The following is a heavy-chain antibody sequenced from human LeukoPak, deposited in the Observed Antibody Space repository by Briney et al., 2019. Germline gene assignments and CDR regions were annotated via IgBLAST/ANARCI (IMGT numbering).Heavy chain of an antibody. J-gene: IGHJ4*02. CDR1: GYSFSDYA. D-gene: IGHD4-17*01. Sequence: GASVKVSCKASGYSFSDYAIHWVRQAPGQRLEWMGWINAGNGKTKYSQNFQGRVTITMDRSASTAYMELSSLRSEDTSVYYCARGRWTATETTYYLDYWGQGTLVTVSS. V-gene: IGHV1-3*01. CDR3: ARGRWTATETTYYLDY. CDR2: INAGNGKT.